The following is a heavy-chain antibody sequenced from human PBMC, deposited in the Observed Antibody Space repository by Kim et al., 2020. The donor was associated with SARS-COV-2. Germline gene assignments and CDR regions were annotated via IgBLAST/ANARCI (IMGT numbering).Heavy chain of an antibody. CDR2: TSI. D-gene: IGHD3-10*01. J-gene: IGHJ4*02. CDR3: ARLRSGYDY. Sequence: TSIYYVDSVKGRFTVSRDNAKNSLFLQMNSLRDEDTAVYYCARLRSGYDYWGQGTLVTVSS. V-gene: IGHV3-48*02.